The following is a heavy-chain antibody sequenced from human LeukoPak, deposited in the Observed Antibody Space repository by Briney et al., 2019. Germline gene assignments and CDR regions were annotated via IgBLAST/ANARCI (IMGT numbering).Heavy chain of an antibody. V-gene: IGHV4-39*01. D-gene: IGHD3-10*01. Sequence: SETLSLTCTVSGGSISSSSYYWGWIRQPPGKGLEWIGSIYYSGSTYYNPSLKSRVTISVDTSKNQFSLKLSSVTAADTAVYYCARPYFGGFGGLLTNWFDPWGQGTLVTVSS. CDR1: GGSISSSSYY. J-gene: IGHJ5*02. CDR2: IYYSGST. CDR3: ARPYFGGFGGLLTNWFDP.